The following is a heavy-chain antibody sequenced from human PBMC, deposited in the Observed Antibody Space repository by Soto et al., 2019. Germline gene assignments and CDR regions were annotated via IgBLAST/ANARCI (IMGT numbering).Heavy chain of an antibody. V-gene: IGHV3-30*18. CDR3: AKDNGSGCDWLRVGDASDI. J-gene: IGHJ3*02. Sequence: QVQLVEAGGGVGQPGRSLRLSFAASGFTFSSYGMHWVRQAPGKGLGWVAVISYDGSNKYYADSVKGRLTISRDNSKNTLYLQMNSLRGEDTAVYYCAKDNGSGCDWLRVGDASDIWGQGTMVTVSS. D-gene: IGHD5-12*01. CDR1: GFTFSSYG. CDR2: ISYDGSNK.